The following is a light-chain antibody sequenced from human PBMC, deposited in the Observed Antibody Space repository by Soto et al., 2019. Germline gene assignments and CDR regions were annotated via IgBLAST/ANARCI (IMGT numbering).Light chain of an antibody. V-gene: IGKV3-15*01. CDR2: SAS. J-gene: IGKJ2*01. Sequence: EIVMTQSPATLSVSPGERATLSCRASQSISSNLAWYQQKPGQAPRLLIYSASTRATGIPARFSGSGSETEFTLTISSLQSKDVAVYYCQQYINWPPTYTFGQGTKLEIK. CDR1: QSISSN. CDR3: QQYINWPPTYT.